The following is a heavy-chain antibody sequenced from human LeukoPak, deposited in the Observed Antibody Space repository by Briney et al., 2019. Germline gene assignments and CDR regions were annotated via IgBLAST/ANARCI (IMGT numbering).Heavy chain of an antibody. CDR2: IPASGPKT. CDR1: GFTFSSSA. Sequence: GGSLRLSCAASGFTFSSSAMGWVRRAPQKGLEWVSAIPASGPKTYYTGSVRGRITISRDNSKNTVYLQMQSLRAEDTAVYYCVKEASKTFGIYTADYWGQGTLVTVSS. CDR3: VKEASKTFGIYTADY. D-gene: IGHD3-16*01. J-gene: IGHJ4*02. V-gene: IGHV3-23*01.